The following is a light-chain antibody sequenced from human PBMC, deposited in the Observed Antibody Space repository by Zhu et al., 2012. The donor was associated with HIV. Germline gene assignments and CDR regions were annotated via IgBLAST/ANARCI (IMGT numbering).Light chain of an antibody. V-gene: IGKV3-11*01. Sequence: IVLTQSPATLSLSPGERATVSCRASQSVSSFLAWYQQKPGQAPRLLIYDTYKRATGIPARFSASGSGTDFTLTISSLEAEDFAIYYCQQHASWPRTFGQGTRVEVK. CDR1: QSVSSF. CDR3: QQHASWPRT. J-gene: IGKJ1*01. CDR2: DTY.